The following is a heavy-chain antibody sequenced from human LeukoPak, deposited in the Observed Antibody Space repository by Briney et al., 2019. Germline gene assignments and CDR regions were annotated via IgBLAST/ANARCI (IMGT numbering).Heavy chain of an antibody. Sequence: GASVKVSCKASGYTFTSYDINWVRQATGQGLEWMGWMNPNSGNTGYAQKFQGRVTMTRNTSISTAYMELSSLRSEDTAVYYCARSYGSGSYYYYYYMDVWGKGTTVTISS. D-gene: IGHD3-10*01. CDR1: GYTFTSYD. CDR2: MNPNSGNT. CDR3: ARSYGSGSYYYYYYMDV. V-gene: IGHV1-8*01. J-gene: IGHJ6*03.